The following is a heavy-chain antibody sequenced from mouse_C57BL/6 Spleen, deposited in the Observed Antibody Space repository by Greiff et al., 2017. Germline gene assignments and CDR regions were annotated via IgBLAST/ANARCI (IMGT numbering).Heavy chain of an antibody. D-gene: IGHD1-1*01. J-gene: IGHJ1*03. CDR2: IDPSDSET. Sequence: QVQLQQPGAELVRPGSSVKLSCKASGYTFTSYWMHWVKQRPIQGLEWIGNIDPSDSETHYNQKFKDKATLTVDKSSSTAYLQLSSLTSEDSSVYYCARAYGSPYWYFDVWGTGTTVTVSS. CDR1: GYTFTSYW. CDR3: ARAYGSPYWYFDV. V-gene: IGHV1-52*01.